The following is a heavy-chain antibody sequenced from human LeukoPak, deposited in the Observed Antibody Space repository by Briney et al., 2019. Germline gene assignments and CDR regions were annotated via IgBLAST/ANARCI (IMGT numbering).Heavy chain of an antibody. V-gene: IGHV1-18*01. CDR2: ISAYNGNT. J-gene: IGHJ5*02. Sequence: GASVKVSCKASGHTFTSYGISWVRQAPGQGLEWMGWISAYNGNTNYAQKLQGRVTMTTDTSTSTAYMELRSLRSDDTAVYYCARDTKRSRARWENLGIDPWGQGTLVTVSS. CDR1: GHTFTSYG. D-gene: IGHD3-16*01. CDR3: ARDTKRSRARWENLGIDP.